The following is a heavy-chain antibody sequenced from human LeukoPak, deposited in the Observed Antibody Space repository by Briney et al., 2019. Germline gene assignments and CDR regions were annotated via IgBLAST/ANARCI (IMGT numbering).Heavy chain of an antibody. V-gene: IGHV1-69*05. D-gene: IGHD5-18*01. CDR1: GGTFSSYA. J-gene: IGHJ5*02. Sequence: ASVKVSCKASGGTFSSYAISWVRQAPGQGLEWMGGIIPIFGTANYAQKFQGGVTITTDESTSTAYMELSSLRSEDTAVYYCAREADTAMYSWFDPWGQGTLVTVSS. CDR2: IIPIFGTA. CDR3: AREADTAMYSWFDP.